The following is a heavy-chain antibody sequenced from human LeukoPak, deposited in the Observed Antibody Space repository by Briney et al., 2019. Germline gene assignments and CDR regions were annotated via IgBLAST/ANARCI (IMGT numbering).Heavy chain of an antibody. D-gene: IGHD3-16*02. V-gene: IGHV3-48*01. Sequence: PGGSLRLSCAASGFTFSTYSMIWVRQAPGKGLEGVSYISSSSSTIYFADSVKGRFTISRDNAKNSLYLQMNSLRAEDTAVYYCARDRYDYVWGSYRYNFDYWGQGTLVTVSS. CDR2: ISSSSSTI. CDR3: ARDRYDYVWGSYRYNFDY. CDR1: GFTFSTYS. J-gene: IGHJ4*02.